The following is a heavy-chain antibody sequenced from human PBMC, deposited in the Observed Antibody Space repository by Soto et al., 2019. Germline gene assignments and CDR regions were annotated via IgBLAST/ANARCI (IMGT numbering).Heavy chain of an antibody. CDR3: ARASEDYGDYPINYFDY. V-gene: IGHV4-34*01. CDR1: GGSFSGYY. CDR2: INHSGST. D-gene: IGHD4-17*01. J-gene: IGHJ4*02. Sequence: PSETLSLTCAVYGGSFSGYYWSWIRQPPGKGLEWIGEINHSGSTNYNPSLKSRVTISVDTSKNQFSLKLSSVTAADTAVYYCARASEDYGDYPINYFDYWGQGTLVTVSS.